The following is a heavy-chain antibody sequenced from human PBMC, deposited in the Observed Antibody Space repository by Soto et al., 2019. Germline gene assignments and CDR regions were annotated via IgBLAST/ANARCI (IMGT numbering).Heavy chain of an antibody. V-gene: IGHV3-23*01. CDR2: VSGIGGST. CDR3: AKGMDIILVAAAMAFDY. Sequence: GGSLRLSCAASGFTFSSYAMTWVRQAPGKGLEWVSTVSGIGGSTYYADSAKGRFTISRDNSKNTLYLQMNSLRAEDTAIYYCAKGMDIILVAAAMAFDYWGQGTLVTVS. D-gene: IGHD2-2*03. CDR1: GFTFSSYA. J-gene: IGHJ4*02.